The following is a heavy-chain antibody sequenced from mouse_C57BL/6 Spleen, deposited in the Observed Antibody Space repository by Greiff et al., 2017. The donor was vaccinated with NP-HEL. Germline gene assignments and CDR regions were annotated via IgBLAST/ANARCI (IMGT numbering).Heavy chain of an antibody. D-gene: IGHD1-1*01. J-gene: IGHJ4*01. CDR2: ISSGSSTI. Sequence: EVQGVESGGGLVKPGGSLKLSCAASGFTFSDYGMHWVRQAPEKGLEWVAYISSGSSTIYYADTVKGRFTISRDNAKNTLFLQMTSLRSEDTAMYYCARDSDYYGSLYAMDYWGQGTSVTVSS. CDR1: GFTFSDYG. CDR3: ARDSDYYGSLYAMDY. V-gene: IGHV5-17*01.